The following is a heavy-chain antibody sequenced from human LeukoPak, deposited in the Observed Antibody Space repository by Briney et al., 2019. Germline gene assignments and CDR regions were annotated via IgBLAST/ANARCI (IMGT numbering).Heavy chain of an antibody. V-gene: IGHV1-18*01. Sequence: ASVKVSCKASGYTFTSYGISWLRQAPGQGLEWMGWVSAYNGNTNYAQKLQGRVTITTDTSTSTAYMELRSLRSDDTAVYYCAREYSGYDWGHFDYWGQGTLVTVTS. CDR3: AREYSGYDWGHFDY. J-gene: IGHJ4*02. D-gene: IGHD5-12*01. CDR1: GYTFTSYG. CDR2: VSAYNGNT.